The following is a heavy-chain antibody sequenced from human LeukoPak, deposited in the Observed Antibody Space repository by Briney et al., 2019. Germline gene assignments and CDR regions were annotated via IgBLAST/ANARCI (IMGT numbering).Heavy chain of an antibody. CDR2: IYYSGST. CDR1: GGSISSYY. D-gene: IGHD5-12*01. J-gene: IGHJ6*02. Sequence: SETLSLTCTVSGGSISSYYWSWIRQPPGKGLEWIGYIYYSGSTNYNPSLKSRVTISVDTSKNQFSLKLSSVTAADTAVYYCARTITKDVWGQGTTVTVSS. V-gene: IGHV4-59*01. CDR3: ARTITKDV.